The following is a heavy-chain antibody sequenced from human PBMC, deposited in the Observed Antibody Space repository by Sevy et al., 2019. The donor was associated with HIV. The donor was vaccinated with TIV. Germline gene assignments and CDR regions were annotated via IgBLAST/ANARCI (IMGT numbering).Heavy chain of an antibody. CDR1: GFRFDRYS. CDR2: ISSGSSSI. V-gene: IGHV3-48*01. D-gene: IGHD3-3*01. J-gene: IGHJ3*02. Sequence: GGSLRLSCAASGFRFDRYSMNWVRQAPGKGLEWVSYISSGSSSINYEESVKDRFTISRDNAKKSLFLQMNSVRAEETAVYYCARGPSIFGDVDGLNIWGQGTMVTVSS. CDR3: ARGPSIFGDVDGLNI.